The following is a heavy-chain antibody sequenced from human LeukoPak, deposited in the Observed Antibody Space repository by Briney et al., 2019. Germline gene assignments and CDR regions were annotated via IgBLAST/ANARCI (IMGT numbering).Heavy chain of an antibody. D-gene: IGHD5-18*01. Sequence: PSETLSLTCAVYGGSFSGYYWSWIRQPPGKGLEWIGEINHSGSTNYNPSLKSRVTISVDTSKNQFSLKLSSVTAADTAVYYCARVRSPVKRWIQLWSPLDYWGQGTLVTVSS. J-gene: IGHJ4*02. CDR3: ARVRSPVKRWIQLWSPLDY. V-gene: IGHV4-34*01. CDR2: INHSGST. CDR1: GGSFSGYY.